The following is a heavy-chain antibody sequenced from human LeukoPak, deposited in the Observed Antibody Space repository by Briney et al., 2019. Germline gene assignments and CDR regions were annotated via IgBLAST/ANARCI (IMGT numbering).Heavy chain of an antibody. Sequence: ASVKVSCKAFGYTLPTYGISWVRQAPGQGLEWMGWISTYNGDTNYAPKFQGRVTMTTHTSTNTVYMELRSLRSDDTAVYYCAREGRGFDYWGQGTLVTVSS. CDR2: ISTYNGDT. CDR3: AREGRGFDY. D-gene: IGHD3-10*01. CDR1: GYTLPTYG. J-gene: IGHJ4*02. V-gene: IGHV1-18*01.